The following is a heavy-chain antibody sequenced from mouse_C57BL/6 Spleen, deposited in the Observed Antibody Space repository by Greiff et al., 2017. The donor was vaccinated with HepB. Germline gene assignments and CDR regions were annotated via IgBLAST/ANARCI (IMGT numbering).Heavy chain of an antibody. D-gene: IGHD4-1*01. CDR3: ARSKTGTNAMDY. V-gene: IGHV1-82*01. CDR2: IYPGDGDT. J-gene: IGHJ4*01. CDR1: GYAFSSSW. Sequence: QVQLKESGPELVKPGASVKISCKASGYAFSSSWMNWVKQRPGKGLEWIGRIYPGDGDTNYNGKFKGKATLTADKSSSTAYMQLSSLTSEDSAVYFCARSKTGTNAMDYWGQGTSVTVSS.